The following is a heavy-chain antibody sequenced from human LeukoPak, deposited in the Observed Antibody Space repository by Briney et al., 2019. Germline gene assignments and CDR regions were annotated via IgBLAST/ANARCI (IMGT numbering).Heavy chain of an antibody. CDR3: AKSPLDILTGYYIPHFDY. CDR1: GFTFSSYA. CDR2: ISYDGSNK. J-gene: IGHJ4*02. V-gene: IGHV3-30*18. D-gene: IGHD3-9*01. Sequence: GGSLRLSCAASGFTFSSYAMSWVRQAPGKGLEWVAVISYDGSNKYYADSVKGRFTISRDNSKNTLYLQMDSLRAEDTAVYYCAKSPLDILTGYYIPHFDYWGQGTLVTVSS.